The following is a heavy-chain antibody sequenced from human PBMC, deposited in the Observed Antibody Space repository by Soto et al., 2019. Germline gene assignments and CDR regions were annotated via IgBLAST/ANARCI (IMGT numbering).Heavy chain of an antibody. CDR2: VKDKAAGGAT. CDR3: TTERTY. CDR1: GFTFTNTW. J-gene: IGHJ4*02. V-gene: IGHV3-15*07. Sequence: EVQLVESGGGVVEPGGSLRLSCAASGFTFTNTWMNWVRQAPGKGLEWVGRVKDKAAGGATDYAAPVKGRFTVSRDDSKNTLYLQMNSLKTEDTAVYYCTTERTYWGQGTLVAVSS.